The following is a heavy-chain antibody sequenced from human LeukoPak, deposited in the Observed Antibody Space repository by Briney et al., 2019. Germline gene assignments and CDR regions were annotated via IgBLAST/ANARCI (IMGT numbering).Heavy chain of an antibody. CDR1: GYTFTDYY. J-gene: IGHJ4*02. CDR3: ARLRGPIVAMDFYFDY. V-gene: IGHV1-2*02. Sequence: PVASVKVSCKTSGYTFTDYYIHWVRQAPGQGLAWMGWINPNSGVTNYAQKFQGRITMARDTSISTAYMELSRLTCDDTAVYYCARLRGPIVAMDFYFDYWGQGTLVTVSS. D-gene: IGHD5-12*01. CDR2: INPNSGVT.